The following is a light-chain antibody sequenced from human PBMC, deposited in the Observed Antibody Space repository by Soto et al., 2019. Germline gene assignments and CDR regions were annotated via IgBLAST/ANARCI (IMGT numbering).Light chain of an antibody. CDR3: QQSYSTPHWT. V-gene: IGKV1-39*01. Sequence: DIQMTQSPSSLSASVGDRVTITCRASQSISSYLNWYQQKPGKAPKLLIYAASSLQSGVPSRFSGSGSGTDFTLTISSLQPEFFATYYCQQSYSTPHWTFGQGTRVDIK. CDR1: QSISSY. J-gene: IGKJ1*01. CDR2: AAS.